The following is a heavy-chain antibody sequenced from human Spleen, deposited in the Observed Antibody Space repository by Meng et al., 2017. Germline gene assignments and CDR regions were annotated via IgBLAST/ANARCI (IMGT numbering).Heavy chain of an antibody. V-gene: IGHV1-2*06. CDR1: GYNFPDYW. J-gene: IGHJ4*02. D-gene: IGHD6-13*01. CDR2: IDPKSGDT. CDR3: AGDEGITAACKHVIDY. Sequence: ASVKVSCKPSGYNFPDYWLHWVRRAPGQGLEWMGRIDPKSGDTHYAQRLQGRVTMTGDTSTSTAYMELSGLRSDDTAIYYCAGDEGITAACKHVIDYWGQGTLVTVSS.